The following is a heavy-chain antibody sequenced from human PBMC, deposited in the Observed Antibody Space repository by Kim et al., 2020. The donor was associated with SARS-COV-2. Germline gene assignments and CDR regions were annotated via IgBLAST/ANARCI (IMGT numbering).Heavy chain of an antibody. CDR3: AWDFDWALDL. V-gene: IGHV3-21*05. Sequence: GGSLRLSCVASGFALSSDSMNWVRQAPGKGLEWLSYISADDIYYADSVKGRFTISRDNAKNALYLQMNSLRDGDTAVYFCAWDFDWALDLWGQGTLVTVSS. CDR1: GFALSSDS. D-gene: IGHD3-9*01. CDR2: ISADDI. J-gene: IGHJ5*02.